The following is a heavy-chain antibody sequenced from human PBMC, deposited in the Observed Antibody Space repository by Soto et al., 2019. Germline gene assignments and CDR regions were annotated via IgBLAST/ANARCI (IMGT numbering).Heavy chain of an antibody. CDR2: IYYSGST. Sequence: QLQLQESGPGLVKPSETLSLTCTVSGGSISSSSYYWGWIRQPPGKGLEWIGSIYYSGSTYYNPSLKSRVTISVDTSKNPFSLTLSSVTAAETAVYYCATSNPVGARVFYYYYGMDVWGQGTTVTVSS. D-gene: IGHD1-26*01. V-gene: IGHV4-39*01. J-gene: IGHJ6*02. CDR3: ATSNPVGARVFYYYYGMDV. CDR1: GGSISSSSYY.